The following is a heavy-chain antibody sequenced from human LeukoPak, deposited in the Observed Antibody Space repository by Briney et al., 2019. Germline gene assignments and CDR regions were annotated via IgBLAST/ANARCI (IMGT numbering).Heavy chain of an antibody. CDR1: GGSTGSDY. D-gene: IGHD2-15*01. CDR2: VYYSGVT. J-gene: IGHJ4*02. CDR3: ARLSLHCSGGSCYRGAFDS. V-gene: IGHV4-59*08. Sequence: SETLSLTCTVSGGSTGSDYWRWIRQPPGKGLEWIAYVYYSGVTSYNPSLKSRVAISIDTSKNQFSLNLSSVTAADTAVYYCARLSLHCSGGSCYRGAFDSWGQGTLVTVSS.